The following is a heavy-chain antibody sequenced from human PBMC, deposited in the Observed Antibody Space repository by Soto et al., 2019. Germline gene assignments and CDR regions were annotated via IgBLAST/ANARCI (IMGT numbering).Heavy chain of an antibody. CDR3: ARDQWFGEPTYGMDV. CDR2: INHSGST. J-gene: IGHJ6*02. CDR1: GGSFSGYY. D-gene: IGHD3-10*01. V-gene: IGHV4-34*01. Sequence: QVQLQQWGAGLLKPSETLSLTCAVYGGSFSGYYWSWIRQPPGKGLEWIGEINHSGSTNYNPSLTSRVTISVDPSKNQFALKLSSVTAAATAVYYCARDQWFGEPTYGMDVWGQGTTVTVSS.